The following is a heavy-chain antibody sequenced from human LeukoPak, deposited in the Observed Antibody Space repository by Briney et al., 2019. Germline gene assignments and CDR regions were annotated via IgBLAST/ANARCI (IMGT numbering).Heavy chain of an antibody. CDR2: LSYTGST. Sequence: SETLALSCTVSGATISSYYWSWIRQPPGKGLEWIGHLSYTGSTNYNPSLKSRVSISVDTSKNQFSLKLSSVTAADTAVYYCARDPFTPAFGNQYHYFDYWGQGTPVTVSS. CDR1: GATISSYY. V-gene: IGHV4-59*01. D-gene: IGHD3-3*01. J-gene: IGHJ4*02. CDR3: ARDPFTPAFGNQYHYFDY.